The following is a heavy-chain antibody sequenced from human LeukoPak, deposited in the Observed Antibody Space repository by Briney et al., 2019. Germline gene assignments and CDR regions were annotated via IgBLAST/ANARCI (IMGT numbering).Heavy chain of an antibody. CDR2: IYYSGST. Sequence: PSETLSLTCTVSGGSISSGDYYWSWIRQPPGKGLEWIGYIYYSGSTYYNPSLKSRVTISVDTSKNQFSLKLSSVTAADTAVYYCARESSFSYSNYAHFDYWGQGTLVTVSS. D-gene: IGHD4-11*01. V-gene: IGHV4-30-4*08. CDR1: GGSISSGDYY. CDR3: ARESSFSYSNYAHFDY. J-gene: IGHJ4*02.